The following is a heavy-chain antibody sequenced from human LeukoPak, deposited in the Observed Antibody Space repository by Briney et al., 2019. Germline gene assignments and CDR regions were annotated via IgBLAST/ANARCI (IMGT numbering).Heavy chain of an antibody. CDR1: GYTFTGYY. D-gene: IGHD3-22*01. CDR3: ARDGADMYYYDSTGYYYLDY. Sequence: ASVNVSFKASGYTFTGYYMHWVRQAPGQGLEWMGWINPNSGGTNYAQKFQGRVTMTRDTSISTAYMELSRLRSDDTAVYFCARDGADMYYYDSTGYYYLDYWGQGTLVTVSS. V-gene: IGHV1-2*02. J-gene: IGHJ4*02. CDR2: INPNSGGT.